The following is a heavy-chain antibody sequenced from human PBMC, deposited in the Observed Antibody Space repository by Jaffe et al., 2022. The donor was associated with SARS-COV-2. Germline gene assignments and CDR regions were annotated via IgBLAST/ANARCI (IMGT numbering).Heavy chain of an antibody. D-gene: IGHD3-3*01. CDR2: ISGSGGST. CDR3: AKDYDFWSGYSGLGPFDY. Sequence: EVQLLESGGGLVQPGGSLRLSCAASGFTFSSYAMSWVRQAPGKGLEWVSAISGSGGSTYYADSVKGRFTISRDNSKNTLYLQMNSLRAEDTAVYYCAKDYDFWSGYSGLGPFDYWGQGTLVTVSS. J-gene: IGHJ4*02. V-gene: IGHV3-23*01. CDR1: GFTFSSYA.